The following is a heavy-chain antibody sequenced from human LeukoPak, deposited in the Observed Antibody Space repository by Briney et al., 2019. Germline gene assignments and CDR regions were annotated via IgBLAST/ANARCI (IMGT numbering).Heavy chain of an antibody. D-gene: IGHD5-24*01. CDR3: AKGGERWLQLGYFDY. J-gene: IGHJ4*02. CDR1: GFTFSSYA. CDR2: ISGSGGST. V-gene: IGHV3-23*01. Sequence: GGSLRLSCAASGFTFSSYAMSWVRQAPGKGLEWVSAISGSGGSTYYADSVKGRFTISRDNSKNTLYLQMNSLRAEVTAVYYCAKGGERWLQLGYFDYWGQGTLVTVSS.